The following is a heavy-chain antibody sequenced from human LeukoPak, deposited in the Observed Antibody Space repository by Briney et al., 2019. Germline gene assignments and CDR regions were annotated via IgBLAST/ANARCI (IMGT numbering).Heavy chain of an antibody. CDR3: ARDFAREFTIDY. Sequence: PGGPLRLSCAASGFTFSNYNMNWVRQPPGKGLQWVSYISSSSNIIYYADSVKGRFTISRDNAKNSLFLQMNSLRAEDTAVYYCARDFAREFTIDYWGQGTLVTVSS. V-gene: IGHV3-48*01. CDR1: GFTFSNYN. J-gene: IGHJ4*02. CDR2: ISSSSNII. D-gene: IGHD3-10*01.